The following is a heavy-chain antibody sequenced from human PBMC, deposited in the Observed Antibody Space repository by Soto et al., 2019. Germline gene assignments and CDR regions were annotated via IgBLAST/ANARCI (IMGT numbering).Heavy chain of an antibody. Sequence: ASVKVSCKASGYTFTSYAMNWVRQAPGQRLEWMGWINAGNGNTKYSQKFQGRVTITSDTSASTAYMELRSLRSDDTAVYYCARGMSLGYCSSTSCYGLEAYYYGMDVWGQGTTVTVSS. CDR3: ARGMSLGYCSSTSCYGLEAYYYGMDV. CDR2: INAGNGNT. V-gene: IGHV1-3*01. J-gene: IGHJ6*02. D-gene: IGHD2-2*03. CDR1: GYTFTSYA.